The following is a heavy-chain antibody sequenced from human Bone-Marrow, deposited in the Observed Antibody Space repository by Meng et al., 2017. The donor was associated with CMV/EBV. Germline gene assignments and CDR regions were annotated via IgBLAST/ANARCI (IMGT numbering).Heavy chain of an antibody. J-gene: IGHJ6*02. Sequence: GESLKISCAASGFTFSSYGMHWVRQAPGKGLEWVAFIRYDGSNKYYADSVKGRFTISRDNSKNTLYLQMNSLRAEDTAVYYCARVMGGREGYYYYGMDVWGQGTTVTVSS. D-gene: IGHD2-8*01. V-gene: IGHV3-30*02. CDR1: GFTFSSYG. CDR2: IRYDGSNK. CDR3: ARVMGGREGYYYYGMDV.